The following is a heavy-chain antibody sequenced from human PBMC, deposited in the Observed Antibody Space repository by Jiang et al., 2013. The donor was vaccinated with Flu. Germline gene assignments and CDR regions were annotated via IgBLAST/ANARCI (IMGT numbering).Heavy chain of an antibody. CDR2: IRYDGSNK. Sequence: QLLESGGGVVQPGGSLRLSCAASGFTFSSYGMHWVRQAPGKGLEWVAFIRYDGSNKYYADSVKGRFTISRDNSKNTLYLQMNSLRAEDTAVYYCAKDLWDYVVAGNYYWGPGNPGHRLL. J-gene: IGHJ4*02. D-gene: IGHD6-19*01. CDR1: GFTFSSYG. V-gene: IGHV3-30*02. CDR3: AKDLWDYVVAGNYY.